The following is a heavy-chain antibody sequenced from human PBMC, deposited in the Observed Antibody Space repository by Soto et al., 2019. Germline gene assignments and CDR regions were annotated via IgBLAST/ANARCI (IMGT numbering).Heavy chain of an antibody. CDR1: GGSISSGGYY. Sequence: PSETLSLTCAVSGGSISSGGYYWSWIRQPPGKGLEWIGYIYYSGSTNYNPSLKSRVTISVDTSKNQFSLKLSSVTAADTAVYYCARPNDSSGYYPPRAFDIWGQGTMVTVSS. D-gene: IGHD3-22*01. CDR2: IYYSGST. J-gene: IGHJ3*02. V-gene: IGHV4-61*08. CDR3: ARPNDSSGYYPPRAFDI.